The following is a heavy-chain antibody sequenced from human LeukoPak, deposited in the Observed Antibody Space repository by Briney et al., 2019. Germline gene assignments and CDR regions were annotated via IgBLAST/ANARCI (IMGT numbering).Heavy chain of an antibody. CDR3: ARGGVAARPNSRYYYGMDV. J-gene: IGHJ6*02. V-gene: IGHV4-59*01. CDR2: IYYSGST. D-gene: IGHD6-6*01. CDR1: GGSISSYY. Sequence: SETLSLTCTVSGGSISSYYWSWIRQPPGKGLEWIGCIYYSGSTNYNPSLKSRVTISVDTSKNQFSLKLSSVTAADTAVYYCARGGVAARPNSRYYYGMDVWGQGTTVTVSS.